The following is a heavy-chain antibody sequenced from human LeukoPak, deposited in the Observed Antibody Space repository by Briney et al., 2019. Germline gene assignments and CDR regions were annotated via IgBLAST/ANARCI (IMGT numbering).Heavy chain of an antibody. CDR3: ARGRHGTIFGVVIMAYYYYYMDV. CDR2: MNPNRGNT. V-gene: IGHV1-8*01. J-gene: IGHJ6*03. CDR1: GYTFTSYD. Sequence: GASVKVSCKASGYTFTSYDINWVRQATGQGLEWMGWMNPNRGNTGYAQKYQGRVTMTRNTSISTAYMELSSLRSEETGVYYCARGRHGTIFGVVIMAYYYYYMDVWGKGTTVTVSS. D-gene: IGHD3-3*01.